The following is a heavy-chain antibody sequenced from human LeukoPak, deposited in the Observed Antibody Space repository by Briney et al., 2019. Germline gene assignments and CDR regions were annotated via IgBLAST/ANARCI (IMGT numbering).Heavy chain of an antibody. CDR3: ARWGSIAVARFDY. CDR2: IYYSGST. V-gene: IGHV4-59*11. J-gene: IGHJ4*02. Sequence: SETLSLTCTVSGGSISSHYWSWIRQPPGKGLEWIGYIYYSGSTNYNPSLKSRVTISVDTSKNRFSLKLSSVTAADTAVYYCARWGSIAVARFDYWGQGTLVTVSS. D-gene: IGHD6-6*01. CDR1: GGSISSHY.